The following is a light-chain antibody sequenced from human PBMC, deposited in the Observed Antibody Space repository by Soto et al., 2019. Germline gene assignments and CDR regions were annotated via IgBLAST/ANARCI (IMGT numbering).Light chain of an antibody. CDR2: DAS. CDR3: QQYNSWPPIT. CDR1: ESVSRN. V-gene: IGKV3-15*01. Sequence: EVLMTQSPATLSGSPGEGGTLSFRASESVSRNLAWYQQKPGQAPRLLIYDASTRATGIPDRFSGGGSGTEFTLTISSLQSEDFVVYYCQQYNSWPPITFGQGTRLEIK. J-gene: IGKJ5*01.